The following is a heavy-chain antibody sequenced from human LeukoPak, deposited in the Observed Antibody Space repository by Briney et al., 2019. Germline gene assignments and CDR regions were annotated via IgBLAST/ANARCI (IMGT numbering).Heavy chain of an antibody. D-gene: IGHD5-24*01. V-gene: IGHV3-23*01. J-gene: IGHJ4*02. CDR1: GFTFSSYA. CDR2: ISGSDGST. Sequence: PPGGSLRFSCAASGFTFSSYAMSWVRQAPGKGLEWVSAISGSDGSTYYADSVKGRFTISRDNSKNTLYLQMNSLRAEDTAVYYCAKSIRVWLQYGQRRGYYFDYWGQGTLVTVSS. CDR3: AKSIRVWLQYGQRRGYYFDY.